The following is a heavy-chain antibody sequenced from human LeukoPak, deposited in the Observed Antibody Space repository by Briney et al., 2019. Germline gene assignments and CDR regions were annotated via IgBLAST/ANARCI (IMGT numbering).Heavy chain of an antibody. CDR1: RCTFDDYA. V-gene: IGHV3-43*02. CDR2: ISGDGGST. CDR3: AKDLDGYGSSWYDY. J-gene: IGHJ4*02. D-gene: IGHD6-13*01. Sequence: PGGSLRLSCAASRCTFDDYAMHWVGQAPGKGLEGVSLISGDGGSTYYEDAVKGRFTISRDNSKNSLYLQMNSLRTEDTALYYCAKDLDGYGSSWYDYWGQGTLVTVSS.